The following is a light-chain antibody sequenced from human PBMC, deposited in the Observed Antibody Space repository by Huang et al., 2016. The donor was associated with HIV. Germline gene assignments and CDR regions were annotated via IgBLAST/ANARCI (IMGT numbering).Light chain of an antibody. J-gene: IGKJ2*01. CDR2: GAS. CDR1: QSVSSSY. CDR3: QQYGSSPYT. V-gene: IGKV3-20*01. Sequence: EIVLTQFPGTLSLSPGERATVSCGARQSVSSSYLAWYQQKPGQAPTLLIYGASNRAPDIPDRFSVSGSGTDFTLTISRLEPEDFAVYYCQQYGSSPYTFGQGTKLEIK.